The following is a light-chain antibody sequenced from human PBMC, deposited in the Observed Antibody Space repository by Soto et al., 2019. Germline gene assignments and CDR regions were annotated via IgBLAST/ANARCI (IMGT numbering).Light chain of an antibody. CDR3: QQYGGSTRT. CDR1: QSVSSSY. J-gene: IGKJ1*01. Sequence: EIVLTQSPGTLSLSPGERATFSCRASQSVSSSYIAWYQQKRGQAPRRLIYGASIRATGIPDRISGSGSGTDFTLTISRVEPEDVAVYYCQQYGGSTRTFGQGTKVDIK. CDR2: GAS. V-gene: IGKV3-20*01.